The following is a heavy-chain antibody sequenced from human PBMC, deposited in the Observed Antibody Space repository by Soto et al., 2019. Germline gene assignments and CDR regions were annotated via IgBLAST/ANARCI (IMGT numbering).Heavy chain of an antibody. D-gene: IGHD3-22*01. J-gene: IGHJ3*02. Sequence: SLKIACASAGITISCYVMQFFPPGRGKVLWWVAVISYEGSNKYYADSVKDRFTISRDNSKTTSYLQMNSLRAEDTDEYYCAKDPNWYYYDRETHDAFDIWGHGTMVTVSS. V-gene: IGHV3-30*18. CDR3: AKDPNWYYYDRETHDAFDI. CDR2: ISYEGSNK. CDR1: GITISCYV.